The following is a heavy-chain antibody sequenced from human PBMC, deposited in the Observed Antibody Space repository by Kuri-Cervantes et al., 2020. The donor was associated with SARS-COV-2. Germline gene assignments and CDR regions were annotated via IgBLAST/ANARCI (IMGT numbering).Heavy chain of an antibody. J-gene: IGHJ4*02. CDR2: IIPILGIA. Sequence: SVKVSCKASGYIFTNYYMSWVRQAPGQGLEWMGRIIPILGIANYAQKFQGRVTITADKSTSTAYMELSSLRFEDTAVYYCARASSGYDLDIDYWGQGTLVTVSS. CDR3: ARASSGYDLDIDY. D-gene: IGHD5-12*01. V-gene: IGHV1-69*04. CDR1: GYIFTNYY.